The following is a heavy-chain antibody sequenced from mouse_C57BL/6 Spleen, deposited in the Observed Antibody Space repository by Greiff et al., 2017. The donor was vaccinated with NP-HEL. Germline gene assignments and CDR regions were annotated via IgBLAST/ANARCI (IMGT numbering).Heavy chain of an antibody. J-gene: IGHJ4*01. CDR3: ARSRPIHYAMDY. V-gene: IGHV1-18*01. Sequence: EVQLQQSGPELVKPGASVKIPCKASGYTFTDYNMDWVKQSHGKSLEWIGDINPNNGGTIYNQKFKGKATLTVDKSSSTAYMELRSLTSEDTAVYYCARSRPIHYAMDYWGQGTSVTVSS. CDR2: INPNNGGT. CDR1: GYTFTDYN.